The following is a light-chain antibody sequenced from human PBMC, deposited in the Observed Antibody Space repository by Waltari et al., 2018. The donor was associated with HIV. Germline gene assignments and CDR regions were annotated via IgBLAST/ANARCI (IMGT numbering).Light chain of an antibody. V-gene: IGLV1-44*01. CDR2: GNY. CDR3: ASWDASLNGWV. J-gene: IGLJ3*02. Sequence: QSVVTQPPSVSGTPGQTVTISCSGSTSNLGIKTENWYQHLPGTAPKRLIYGNYQRPSGVPDRFSAAKSGTSASLAISGLQSEDEADYYCASWDASLNGWVFGGGTKLTVL. CDR1: TSNLGIKT.